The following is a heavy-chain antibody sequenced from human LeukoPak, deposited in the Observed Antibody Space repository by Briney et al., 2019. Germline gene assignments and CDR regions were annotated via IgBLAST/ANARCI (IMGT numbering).Heavy chain of an antibody. CDR2: IYYSGST. V-gene: IGHV4-59*01. J-gene: IGHJ3*02. Sequence: SETLSLTCTVSGGSISSYYWSWIRQPPGKGLEWIGYIYYSGSTNYNPSLKSRVTISVDTSKNQFSLKLSSVTAADTAMYYCARPDSGVVWSAFDIWGQGTMATVSS. CDR3: ARPDSGVVWSAFDI. CDR1: GGSISSYY. D-gene: IGHD3-10*01.